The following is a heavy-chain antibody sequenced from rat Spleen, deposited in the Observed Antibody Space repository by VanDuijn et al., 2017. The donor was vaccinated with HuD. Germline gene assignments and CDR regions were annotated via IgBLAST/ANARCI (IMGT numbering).Heavy chain of an antibody. CDR3: ARQRGDYFDY. D-gene: IGHD1-11*01. V-gene: IGHV5-25*01. CDR1: GFTFSNYD. J-gene: IGHJ2*01. Sequence: EVQLVESGGGLVQPGRSLKLSCAASGFTFSNYDMAWVRQAPTKGLEWVTSISPSGDNTYYRDSVKGRFTISRDKAKSTLYLQMDSLRSKDTATYYCARQRGDYFDYWGQGVMVTVPS. CDR2: ISPSGDNT.